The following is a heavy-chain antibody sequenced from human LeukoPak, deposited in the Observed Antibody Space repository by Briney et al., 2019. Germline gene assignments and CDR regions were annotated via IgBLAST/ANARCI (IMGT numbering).Heavy chain of an antibody. Sequence: PGESLKISCKGSGYSFTSYWISWVRQMPGKGLEWMGRIDPSDSYTNDSPYFQGHVNISADKSISTAYLQWSSLKASDSAMYDCASPGVVPAAMSPYYYGMDVWGKGTTVTVSS. CDR3: ASPGVVPAAMSPYYYGMDV. CDR1: GYSFTSYW. J-gene: IGHJ6*04. V-gene: IGHV5-10-1*01. CDR2: IDPSDSYT. D-gene: IGHD2-2*01.